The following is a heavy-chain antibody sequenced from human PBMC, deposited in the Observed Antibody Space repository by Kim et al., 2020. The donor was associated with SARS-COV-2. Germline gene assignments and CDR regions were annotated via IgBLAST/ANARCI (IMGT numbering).Heavy chain of an antibody. J-gene: IGHJ6*02. CDR1: GYTFTSYA. D-gene: IGHD1-7*01. V-gene: IGHV7-4-1*02. Sequence: ASVKVSCKASGYTFTSYAMNWVRQAPGQGLEWMGWINTNTGNPTYAQGFTGRFVFSLDTSVSTAYLQISSLKAEDTAVYYCAREGGNSDPGPSYYYYYGMDVWGQGTTVTVSS. CDR2: INTNTGNP. CDR3: AREGGNSDPGPSYYYYYGMDV.